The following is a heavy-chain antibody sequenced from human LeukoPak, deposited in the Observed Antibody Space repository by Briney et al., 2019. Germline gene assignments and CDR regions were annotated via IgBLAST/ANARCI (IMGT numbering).Heavy chain of an antibody. CDR1: GFTFSSYS. Sequence: GGSLRLSCAASGFTFSSYSMNWVRQAPGKGLEWVSSISSSSSYIYYADSVKGRFTISRDNAKNSLYLQMNSLRAEDTAVYYCTRHQEGREWELPNYYYYYYMDVWGKGTTVTVSS. CDR2: ISSSSSYI. D-gene: IGHD1-26*01. J-gene: IGHJ6*03. V-gene: IGHV3-21*01. CDR3: TRHQEGREWELPNYYYYYYMDV.